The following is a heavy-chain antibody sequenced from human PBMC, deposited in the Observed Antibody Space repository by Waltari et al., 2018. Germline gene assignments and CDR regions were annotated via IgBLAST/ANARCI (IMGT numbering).Heavy chain of an antibody. CDR3: ARDPIQTPYYYYGMDV. Sequence: GTFSSYAISWVRQAPGQGLEWMGRIIPIFGTANYAQKFQGRVTITADESTSTAYMELSSLRSEDTAVYYCARDPIQTPYYYYGMDVWGQGTTVTVSS. CDR2: IIPIFGTA. V-gene: IGHV1-69*15. CDR1: GTFSSYA. J-gene: IGHJ6*02. D-gene: IGHD5-18*01.